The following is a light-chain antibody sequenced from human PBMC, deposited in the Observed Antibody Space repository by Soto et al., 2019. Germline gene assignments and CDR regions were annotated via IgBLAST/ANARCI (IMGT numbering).Light chain of an antibody. J-gene: IGKJ1*01. Sequence: EIVLTQSPGTLSLSPGERATLSCRASQSVSSSYLAWYQQKPGQAPRLLIYGTSSRATAIPDRFSGSGFGTDFTLTIIRLEPEDFAVYYCQQYGSSSWTFGQGTKVDIK. CDR1: QSVSSSY. V-gene: IGKV3-20*01. CDR3: QQYGSSSWT. CDR2: GTS.